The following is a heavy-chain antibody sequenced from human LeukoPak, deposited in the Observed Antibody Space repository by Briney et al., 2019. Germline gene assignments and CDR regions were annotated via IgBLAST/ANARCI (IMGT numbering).Heavy chain of an antibody. D-gene: IGHD3-10*01. CDR3: ASAYSGMVRGVITSTEF. V-gene: IGHV1-2*06. CDR1: GYTFTGYY. J-gene: IGHJ4*02. CDR2: INPNSGGT. Sequence: ASVKVSCKASGYTFTGYYMHWVRQAPGQGVECMGRINPNSGGTNYAQKFQGRVTMTRDTSISTAYMELSRLRSDDTAVYYCASAYSGMVRGVITSTEFWGQGTLVTVSS.